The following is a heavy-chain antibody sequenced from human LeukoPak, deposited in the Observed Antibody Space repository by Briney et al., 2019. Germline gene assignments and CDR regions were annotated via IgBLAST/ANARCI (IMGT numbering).Heavy chain of an antibody. CDR1: GGSISSSSYY. CDR2: IYYSGST. Sequence: SETLSLTCTVSGGSISSSSYYWGWIRQPPGKGLEWLGSIYYSGSTYYNPSLKSRVTISVDTSKNQFSLKLSSVTAADTAVYYCARRASGRTAGWFDPWGQGTLVTVSS. J-gene: IGHJ5*02. D-gene: IGHD6-19*01. CDR3: ARRASGRTAGWFDP. V-gene: IGHV4-39*01.